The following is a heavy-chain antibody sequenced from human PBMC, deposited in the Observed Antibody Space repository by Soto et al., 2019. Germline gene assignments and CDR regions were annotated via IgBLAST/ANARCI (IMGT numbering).Heavy chain of an antibody. V-gene: IGHV4-39*01. J-gene: IGHJ4*02. CDR2: IYCSGST. CDR1: GGSISSSSYY. D-gene: IGHD4-17*01. CDR3: ASKGTVTSDY. Sequence: PSETLSLACTVSGGSISSSSYYWGWIRQPPGKGLEWIGSIYCSGSTYYNPSLKSRVTISVDTSKNQFSLKLSSVTAADTAVYYCASKGTVTSDYWGQGTLVTVSS.